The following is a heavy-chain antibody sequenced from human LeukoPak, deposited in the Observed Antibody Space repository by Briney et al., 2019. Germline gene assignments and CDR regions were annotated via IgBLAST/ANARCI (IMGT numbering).Heavy chain of an antibody. CDR2: ISAYNGNT. D-gene: IGHD6-13*01. V-gene: IGHV1-18*01. Sequence: ASVKVSCKASGYTFTSYGISWVRQAPGQGLEWMGWISAYNGNTNYAQKLQGRVTMTTDTSTSTAYMELRSLRSDDTAVYYCARDIRRGTAAAPGYWGQGTLVTVSS. J-gene: IGHJ4*02. CDR3: ARDIRRGTAAAPGY. CDR1: GYTFTSYG.